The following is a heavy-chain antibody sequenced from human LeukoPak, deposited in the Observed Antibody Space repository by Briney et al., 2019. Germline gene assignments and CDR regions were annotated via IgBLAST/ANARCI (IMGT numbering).Heavy chain of an antibody. J-gene: IGHJ4*02. CDR3: AKDFYFDWALGY. V-gene: IGHV3-30*02. Sequence: PGGSLRLSCAASGFTFSSYGMHWVRQAPGKGLEWVAFIRYDGSNKYYADSVKGRFTISRDNSKDTLYLQMNSLRAEDTAVYYCAKDFYFDWALGYWGQGTLVTVSS. CDR1: GFTFSSYG. CDR2: IRYDGSNK. D-gene: IGHD3-9*01.